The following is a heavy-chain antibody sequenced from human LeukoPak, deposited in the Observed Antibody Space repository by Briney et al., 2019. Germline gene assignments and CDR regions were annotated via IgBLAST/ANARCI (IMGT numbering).Heavy chain of an antibody. J-gene: IGHJ3*02. Sequence: GGSLRLSCAASGFTFSSYAMSWVRQAPGKGLERVSVIYSGGSTYYADSVKGRFTISRDNSKNTLYLQMNSLRAEDTAVYYCARGQHGFLPRIWGQGTMVTVSS. CDR2: IYSGGST. CDR3: ARGQHGFLPRI. V-gene: IGHV3-53*01. CDR1: GFTFSSYA. D-gene: IGHD2-21*01.